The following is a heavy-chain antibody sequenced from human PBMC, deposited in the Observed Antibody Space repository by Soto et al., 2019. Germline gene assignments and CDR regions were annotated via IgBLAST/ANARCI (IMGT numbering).Heavy chain of an antibody. D-gene: IGHD6-13*01. Sequence: SDTLSLTCTVSGGSINSNNWWSWVRQPPGKGLEWIGHIFHSGNTNYNPSLKSRINISIDKSKNQISLKLSSVTAADTAVYYCAREYSGLSRWFDAWGQGTLVTVSS. V-gene: IGHV4-4*02. CDR2: IFHSGNT. CDR3: AREYSGLSRWFDA. CDR1: GGSINSNNW. J-gene: IGHJ5*02.